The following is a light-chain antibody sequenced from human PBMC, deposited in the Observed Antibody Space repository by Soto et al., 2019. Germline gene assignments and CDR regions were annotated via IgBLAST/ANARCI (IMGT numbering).Light chain of an antibody. CDR2: GNS. J-gene: IGLJ1*01. V-gene: IGLV1-40*01. CDR3: QSYDSSLSAYV. Sequence: QSVLTQPPSVSGAPGQRVTISCTGSSSNIGAGYDVHWYQQLPGTAPKLLIYGNSNRPSGVPDRFSGSKSGTSASLAITGLQAEYEADYYCQSYDSSLSAYVFGAGTKVTVL. CDR1: SSNIGAGYD.